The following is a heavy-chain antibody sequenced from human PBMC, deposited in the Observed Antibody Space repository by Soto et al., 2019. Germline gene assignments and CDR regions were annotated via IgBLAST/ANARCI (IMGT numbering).Heavy chain of an antibody. Sequence: PSATLSLTCTVSGASITGSSYWSWIRQPAGKGLEWIGRFSLSGTTNYNPSLRSRVTMSADVSKNQFSLRLTSVTAADTALYYCARGMTPPGAPAWYYFDSWGQGTLVTVSS. D-gene: IGHD2-8*02. V-gene: IGHV4-4*07. CDR2: FSLSGTT. CDR3: ARGMTPPGAPAWYYFDS. CDR1: GASITGSSY. J-gene: IGHJ4*02.